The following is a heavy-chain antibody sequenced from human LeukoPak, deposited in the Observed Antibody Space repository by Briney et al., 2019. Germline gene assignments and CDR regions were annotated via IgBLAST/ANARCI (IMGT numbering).Heavy chain of an antibody. V-gene: IGHV7-4-1*02. Sequence: GASVKVSCKASGYTFTRNALIWVRQAPGQGLEWMGWISTNTGNPTYAQGFTGRFAFSLDTSVRTAYLQISSLKTEDTAVYYCARGLGYSSSWYRGAGSWFDPWGQGTHVTVSS. CDR2: ISTNTGNP. D-gene: IGHD6-13*01. J-gene: IGHJ5*02. CDR3: ARGLGYSSSWYRGAGSWFDP. CDR1: GYTFTRNA.